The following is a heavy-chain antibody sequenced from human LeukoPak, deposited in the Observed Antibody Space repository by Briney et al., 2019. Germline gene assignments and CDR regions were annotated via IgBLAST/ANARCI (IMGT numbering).Heavy chain of an antibody. V-gene: IGHV3-43D*03. CDR1: EFTFDDYA. Sequence: GGSLRLSCAASEFTFDDYAMHWVRQAPGKGLEWVSLISWDGGSTYYADSVKGRFTISRDNSKNSLYLQMNSLRAEDTALYYCAKEKIQLWLEAGLDVWGKGTTVTVSS. J-gene: IGHJ6*04. CDR2: ISWDGGST. D-gene: IGHD5-18*01. CDR3: AKEKIQLWLEAGLDV.